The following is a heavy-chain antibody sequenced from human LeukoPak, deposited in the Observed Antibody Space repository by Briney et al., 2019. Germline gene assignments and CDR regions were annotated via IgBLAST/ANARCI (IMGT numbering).Heavy chain of an antibody. Sequence: ASVKVSCKVSGYTLAEFSIQWVRQAPGKGLEWMGGFDPKDGKTIYAQSFQGRVTVTEDISADTAYMELSSLRSEDTAVYYCATGQEYTGYDFDYWGQGTLVTVSS. CDR1: GYTLAEFS. CDR3: ATGQEYTGYDFDY. V-gene: IGHV1-24*01. J-gene: IGHJ4*02. CDR2: FDPKDGKT. D-gene: IGHD5-12*01.